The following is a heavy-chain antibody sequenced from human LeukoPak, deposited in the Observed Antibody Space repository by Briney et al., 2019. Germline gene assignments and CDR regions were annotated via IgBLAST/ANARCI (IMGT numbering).Heavy chain of an antibody. J-gene: IGHJ5*02. D-gene: IGHD6-19*01. CDR3: GGWLYEITGNWFDP. CDR2: INHNGST. V-gene: IGHV4-34*01. CDR1: GGSFSGYY. Sequence: AETLSLTCAVYGGSFSGYYWSWIRQPPGKGLEWIGEINHNGSTNYNPALKSRVTISVDTSKNQFSLKLSSVTAADTAVYYCGGWLYEITGNWFDPWGQGTLVTVSS.